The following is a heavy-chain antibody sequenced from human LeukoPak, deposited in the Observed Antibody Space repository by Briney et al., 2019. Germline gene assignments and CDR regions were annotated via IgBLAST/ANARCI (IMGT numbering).Heavy chain of an antibody. V-gene: IGHV3-23*01. CDR3: AKDRFNDYVWGSYLRFDP. CDR1: GFTFSSYA. Sequence: GGSLRLSCAASGFTFSSYAMSWVRQAPGKGLEWVSAISGSGGSTYYADSVKGRFTISRDNSKNTLYLQMNSLRAEDTAVYYCAKDRFNDYVWGSYLRFDPWGQGTLVTVSP. CDR2: ISGSGGST. D-gene: IGHD3-16*02. J-gene: IGHJ5*02.